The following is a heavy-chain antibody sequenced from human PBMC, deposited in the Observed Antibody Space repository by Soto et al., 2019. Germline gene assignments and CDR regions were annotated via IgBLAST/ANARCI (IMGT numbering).Heavy chain of an antibody. Sequence: QLQLQESGPGLVKPSETLSLPCTVSGGSISSSSYYWGWIRQPPGKGLEWIGRIYYSGSTYYNSSLKSRVTLSVETSMNQCSLELGSVTAADMAVYYCERQAPQDVLWFRLNNFDYWGQETLVTVSS. D-gene: IGHD3-10*01. CDR1: GGSISSSSYY. CDR2: IYYSGST. J-gene: IGHJ4*02. V-gene: IGHV4-39*01. CDR3: ERQAPQDVLWFRLNNFDY.